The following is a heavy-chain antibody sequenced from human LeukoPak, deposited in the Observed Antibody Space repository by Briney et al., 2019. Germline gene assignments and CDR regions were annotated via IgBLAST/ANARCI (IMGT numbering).Heavy chain of an antibody. Sequence: ASVKVSCKASGYTFTGYYMHWVRQAPGQGLEWMGWINPNSGGTNYAQKFQGRVTMTRDTSISTAYMELSRLRSDDTAVYYCFRAAAGFVRGYWGQGTLVAVSS. V-gene: IGHV1-2*02. CDR1: GYTFTGYY. CDR3: FRAAAGFVRGY. J-gene: IGHJ4*02. CDR2: INPNSGGT. D-gene: IGHD6-13*01.